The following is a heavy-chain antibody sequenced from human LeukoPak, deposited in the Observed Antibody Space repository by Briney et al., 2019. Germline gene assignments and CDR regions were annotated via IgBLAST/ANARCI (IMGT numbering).Heavy chain of an antibody. D-gene: IGHD3-10*01. J-gene: IGHJ6*03. V-gene: IGHV3-30*02. CDR1: GFTFSSYG. CDR2: IRYDGSNK. CDR3: AKDYVLLWFGELFSYMDV. Sequence: GSLRLSCAASGFTFSSYGMHWVRQAPGKGLEWVAFIRYDGSNKYYADSVKGRFTISRDNSKNTLYLQMNSLRAEDTAVYYCAKDYVLLWFGELFSYMDVWGKGTTVTISS.